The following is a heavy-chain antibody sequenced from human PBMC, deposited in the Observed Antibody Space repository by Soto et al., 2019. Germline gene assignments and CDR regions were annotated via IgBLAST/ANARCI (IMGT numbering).Heavy chain of an antibody. V-gene: IGHV2-5*02. J-gene: IGHJ4*02. D-gene: IGHD4-17*01. CDR1: GFSLSTSAVG. Sequence: QITLKESGPTLVKPTQTLTLTCTLSGFSLSTSAVGVGWIRQSPGKALEWLAVIYWDDVKHYNTSLERRPTITKDTSKSEVVLTMTNMDPVDAATDYCARKGSGDSALDYWGQGILVTVSS. CDR3: ARKGSGDSALDY. CDR2: IYWDDVK.